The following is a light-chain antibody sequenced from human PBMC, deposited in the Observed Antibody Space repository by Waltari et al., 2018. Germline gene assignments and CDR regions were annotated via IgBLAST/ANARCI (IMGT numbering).Light chain of an antibody. CDR2: DVS. Sequence: QSALTQPASVSGSPGQSLTISCTGTGSDVGTYNYVSWYQQHPGKAPKLMIYDVSNRPSGVSDRFSGSKSGNTASLTISGLQAEDEADYYCNSYSSSSSLVLFGGGTKLTVV. CDR3: NSYSSSSSLVL. CDR1: GSDVGTYNY. J-gene: IGLJ2*01. V-gene: IGLV2-14*03.